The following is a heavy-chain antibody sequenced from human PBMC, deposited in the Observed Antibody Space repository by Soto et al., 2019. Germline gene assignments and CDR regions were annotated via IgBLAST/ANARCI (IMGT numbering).Heavy chain of an antibody. J-gene: IGHJ6*02. CDR3: ARDSGKSRIAAADGMDV. D-gene: IGHD6-13*01. CDR2: IKQDGSEK. CDR1: GFTFSSYA. Sequence: PGGSLRLSCAASGFTFSSYAMSWVRQAPGKGLEWVANIKQDGSEKYYVDSVKGRFTISRDNAKNSLYLQMNSLRAEDTAVYYCARDSGKSRIAAADGMDVWGQGTTVTVSS. V-gene: IGHV3-7*03.